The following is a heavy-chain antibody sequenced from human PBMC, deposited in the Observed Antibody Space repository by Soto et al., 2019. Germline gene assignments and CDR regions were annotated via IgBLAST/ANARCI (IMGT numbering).Heavy chain of an antibody. CDR2: IYYNGNA. CDR3: ARHFVAVVIKGWGY. CDR1: GGSINRSNYY. Sequence: LQLQESGPGRVKPSDTLSLTCTVSGGSINRSNYYWDWIRQPPGKGLAGIGSIYYNGNAYYNASLKSRVRMSVDTSKKQFSLKLISVTAADTAVYYCARHFVAVVIKGWGYWCQGNLVTVSS. J-gene: IGHJ4*02. V-gene: IGHV4-39*01. D-gene: IGHD3-22*01.